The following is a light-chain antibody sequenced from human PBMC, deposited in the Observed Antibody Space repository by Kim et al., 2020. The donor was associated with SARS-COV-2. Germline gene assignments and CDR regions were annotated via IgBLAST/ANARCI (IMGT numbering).Light chain of an antibody. Sequence: GHTISRARRGSNIASNYVYWYQQLPGTAPKLLFYRNKQRPSGVPGRFSRSKSGTSADLAISGLRSEDEADYYCAAWDDSLSGSVVFGGGTQLAVL. CDR2: RNK. CDR1: GSNIASNY. V-gene: IGLV1-47*01. CDR3: AAWDDSLSGSVV. J-gene: IGLJ2*01.